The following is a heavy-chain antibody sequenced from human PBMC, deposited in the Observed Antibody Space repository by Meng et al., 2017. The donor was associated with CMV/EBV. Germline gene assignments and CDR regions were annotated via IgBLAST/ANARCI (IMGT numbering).Heavy chain of an antibody. CDR1: QLIFSTYD. Sequence: VHLVECGGGLVKPGGSLVLSFAVSQLIFSTYDMHWVRQAPGKGLEWVASIGRSGTDIAYSDSVRGRFTISRDIPKNSLYLQMNSLRVEDTAVYYCATDPNWGTLWGQGALVTVSS. CDR2: IGRSGTDI. V-gene: IGHV3-21*01. CDR3: ATDPNWGTL. J-gene: IGHJ4*02. D-gene: IGHD7-27*01.